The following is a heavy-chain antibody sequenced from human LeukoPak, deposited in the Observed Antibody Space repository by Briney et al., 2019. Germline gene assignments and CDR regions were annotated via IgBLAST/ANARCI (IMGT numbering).Heavy chain of an antibody. CDR3: ATVDSSGWYPSDY. CDR1: GYTFTSYD. D-gene: IGHD6-19*01. Sequence: ASVKVSCKASGYTFTSYDINWVRQATGQGLEWMGWMNPNSGNTGYAQKFQGRVTMTRNTSISTAYMELSSLRSEDTAVYYCATVDSSGWYPSDYWGQGTLVTVSS. J-gene: IGHJ4*02. V-gene: IGHV1-8*01. CDR2: MNPNSGNT.